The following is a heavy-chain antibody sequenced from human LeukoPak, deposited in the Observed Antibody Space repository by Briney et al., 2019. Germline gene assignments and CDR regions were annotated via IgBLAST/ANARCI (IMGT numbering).Heavy chain of an antibody. CDR3: ARSPYYSSGSYIY. CDR1: GFTFSSYD. J-gene: IGHJ4*02. D-gene: IGHD3-10*01. CDR2: ILYDGSDK. Sequence: SLRLSCADSGFTFSSYDMRGGGQAPGEGGEGGAVILYDGSDKYYADSVKGRFTISRDNSKSTLYLQMARLRAEDTAVYYCARSPYYSSGSYIYWGQGTLVTVSP. V-gene: IGHV3-30*03.